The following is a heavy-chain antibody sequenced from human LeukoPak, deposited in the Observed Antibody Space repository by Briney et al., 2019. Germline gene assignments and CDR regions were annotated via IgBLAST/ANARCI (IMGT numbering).Heavy chain of an antibody. Sequence: SETLSLTCAVSGGSISSYYWSWIRQPPGKGLEWIGYIYYSGSTNYNPSLGSRVTISLDTSKNQFSLNLSSVTAADTAVYYCARVSSLGYYFDYWGQGTLVTVSS. CDR1: GGSISSYY. J-gene: IGHJ4*02. D-gene: IGHD2-2*01. V-gene: IGHV4-59*01. CDR2: IYYSGST. CDR3: ARVSSLGYYFDY.